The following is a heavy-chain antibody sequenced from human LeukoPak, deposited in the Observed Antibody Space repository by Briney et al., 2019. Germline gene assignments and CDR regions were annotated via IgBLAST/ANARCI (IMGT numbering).Heavy chain of an antibody. CDR1: GGTFISYA. D-gene: IGHD1-1*01. V-gene: IGHV1-2*02. J-gene: IGHJ3*02. CDR3: ARAGGTPYDAFDI. CDR2: INPNSGGT. Sequence: ASVKVSCKASGGTFISYAISWVRQAPGQGLEWMGWINPNSGGTNYAQKFQGRVTMTRDTSISTAYMELSRLRSDDTAVYYCARAGGTPYDAFDIWGQGTMVTVSS.